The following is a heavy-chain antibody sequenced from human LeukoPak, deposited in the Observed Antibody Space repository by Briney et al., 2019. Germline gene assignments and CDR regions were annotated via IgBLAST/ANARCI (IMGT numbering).Heavy chain of an antibody. CDR2: INTDGSST. CDR1: GFAFSSYW. CDR3: ARDLGAYYDSSDNWFDP. Sequence: GGSLRLSCAASGFAFSSYWMHWVRQAPGKGLVWVSRINTDGSSTSYADSVKGRFTISRDNAKNTLYLQMNSLRAEDTALYYCARDLGAYYDSSDNWFDPWGQGTLVTVSS. J-gene: IGHJ5*02. V-gene: IGHV3-74*01. D-gene: IGHD3-22*01.